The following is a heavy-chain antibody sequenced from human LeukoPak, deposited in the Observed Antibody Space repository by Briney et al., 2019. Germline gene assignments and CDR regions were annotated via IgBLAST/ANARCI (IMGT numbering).Heavy chain of an antibody. D-gene: IGHD2/OR15-2a*01. Sequence: GGPLRLSCAASGFSFSKYAMHWVRQAPGKGPEWVAVISFDETKKYYADSVKGRFTISRDNSNNTLFLQMNSLKTEDTAVYFCARMKVIKGASLDYWGQGSLVTVSS. CDR3: ARMKVIKGASLDY. V-gene: IGHV3-30-3*01. J-gene: IGHJ4*02. CDR2: ISFDETKK. CDR1: GFSFSKYA.